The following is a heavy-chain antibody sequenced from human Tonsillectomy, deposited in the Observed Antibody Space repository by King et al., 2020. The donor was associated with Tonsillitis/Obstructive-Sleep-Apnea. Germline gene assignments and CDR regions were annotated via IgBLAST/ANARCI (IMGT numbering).Heavy chain of an antibody. Sequence: VQLVESGGGVVQPGRSLRLSCAAYGFTFSSYAMHWVRQAPGKGLEWVAVISYDGSNKYYADSVKGRFTISRDNSKNTLYLQMNSLRAEETAVYYCARGVDTDVDTAFFDYWGQGTLVTVSS. D-gene: IGHD5-18*01. CDR2: ISYDGSNK. V-gene: IGHV3-30*01. CDR3: ARGVDTDVDTAFFDY. J-gene: IGHJ4*02. CDR1: GFTFSSYA.